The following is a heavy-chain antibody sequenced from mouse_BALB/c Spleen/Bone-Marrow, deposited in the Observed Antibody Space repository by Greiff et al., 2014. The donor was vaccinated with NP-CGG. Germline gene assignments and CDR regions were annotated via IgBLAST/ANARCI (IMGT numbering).Heavy chain of an antibody. Sequence: VKLVESGPGLVAPSQSLSITCTVSGFSLTNYGVHWVRQPPGKGLEWLGVIWAGGSTNYNSALMSRPSISKDNSKSQVFLKMISLQTDDTAVYYCARVTSSAVGAMDYWGQGTSVTVSS. CDR2: IWAGGST. D-gene: IGHD3-2*02. V-gene: IGHV2-9*02. CDR1: GFSLTNYG. J-gene: IGHJ4*01. CDR3: ARVTSSAVGAMDY.